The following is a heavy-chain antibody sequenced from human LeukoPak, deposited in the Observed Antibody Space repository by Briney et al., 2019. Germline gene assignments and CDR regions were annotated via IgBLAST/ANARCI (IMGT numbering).Heavy chain of an antibody. CDR3: ARQRRYCSSTSCQGAFDY. J-gene: IGHJ4*02. V-gene: IGHV4-39*01. D-gene: IGHD2-2*01. Sequence: SETLSLTCTVSGGSISSSSYYWGWIRQPPGKGLEWIGEINHSGSTNYNPSLKSRVTISVDTSKNQFSLKLSSVTAADTAVYYCARQRRYCSSTSCQGAFDYWGQGTLVTVSS. CDR1: GGSISSSSYY. CDR2: INHSGST.